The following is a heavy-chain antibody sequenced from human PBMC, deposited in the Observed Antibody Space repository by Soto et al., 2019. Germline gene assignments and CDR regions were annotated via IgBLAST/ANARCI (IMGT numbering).Heavy chain of an antibody. J-gene: IGHJ4*02. V-gene: IGHV3-23*01. CDR1: GFTFSSYA. CDR2: ISGSGGST. D-gene: IGHD2-2*01. Sequence: EVQLLESGGGLVQPGGSLRLSCAASGFTFSSYAMSWVRQAPGKGLEWVSAISGSGGSTYYADSVKGRFTISRDNSKNTLYLQMNSLRAEDTAVYYCAKLSGPDCSSTSCYVYSLAGISFFDYWGQGTLVTVSS. CDR3: AKLSGPDCSSTSCYVYSLAGISFFDY.